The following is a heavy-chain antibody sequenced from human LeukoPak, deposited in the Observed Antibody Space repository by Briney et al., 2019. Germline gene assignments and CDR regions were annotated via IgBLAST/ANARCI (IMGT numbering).Heavy chain of an antibody. V-gene: IGHV3-21*01. CDR1: GFTFSTYN. Sequence: GGSLRLSCEASGFTFSTYNMNWVRQAPGKRLEWVSSITSSSSYAFYADSVKGRFTISRDNAKSSLYLQMNNLRAEDTAVYYCAKASMVRGVNDYWGQGTLVTVSS. CDR2: ITSSSSYA. D-gene: IGHD3-10*01. J-gene: IGHJ4*02. CDR3: AKASMVRGVNDY.